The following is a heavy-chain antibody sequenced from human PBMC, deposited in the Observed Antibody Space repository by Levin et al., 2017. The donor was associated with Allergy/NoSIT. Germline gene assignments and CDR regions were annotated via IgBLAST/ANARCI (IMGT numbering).Heavy chain of an antibody. Sequence: GESLKISCAASGFTFSSYAMSWVRQAPGKGLEWVSAISGSGGSTYYADSVKGRFTISRDNSKNTLYLQMNSLRAEDTAVYYCAKAEFGRRRQDYYGMDVWGQGTTVTVSS. D-gene: IGHD3-16*01. J-gene: IGHJ6*02. V-gene: IGHV3-23*01. CDR1: GFTFSSYA. CDR2: ISGSGGST. CDR3: AKAEFGRRRQDYYGMDV.